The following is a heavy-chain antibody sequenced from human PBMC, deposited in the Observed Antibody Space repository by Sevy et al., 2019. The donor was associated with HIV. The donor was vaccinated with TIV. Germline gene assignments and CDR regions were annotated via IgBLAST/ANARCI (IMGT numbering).Heavy chain of an antibody. CDR3: ARDLYYYGSGSFGDAFDAFDI. V-gene: IGHV1-18*01. D-gene: IGHD3-10*01. Sequence: ASVKVSCKASGYTFTSYGISWVRQAPGQGLEWMGWISAYNGNTNYAQRLQGRVTMTTDTSTSTAYMELRSLRSDDTAVYYCARDLYYYGSGSFGDAFDAFDIWGQGPMVTVSS. CDR1: GYTFTSYG. J-gene: IGHJ3*02. CDR2: ISAYNGNT.